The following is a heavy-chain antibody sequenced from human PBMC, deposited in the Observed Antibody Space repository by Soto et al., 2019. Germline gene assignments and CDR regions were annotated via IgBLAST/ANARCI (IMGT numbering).Heavy chain of an antibody. Sequence: AGGSLRLSCTASGFTFSSHAMTWVRQAPGKGLEWVSGLSDSGISIYYADSVKGRFTISRDNSKNTLYLQMNSLRAEDTAVYYCAKSGAVGGYYDSSGPRDYWGQGTLVTVSS. D-gene: IGHD3-22*01. CDR2: LSDSGISI. V-gene: IGHV3-23*01. CDR1: GFTFSSHA. CDR3: AKSGAVGGYYDSSGPRDY. J-gene: IGHJ4*02.